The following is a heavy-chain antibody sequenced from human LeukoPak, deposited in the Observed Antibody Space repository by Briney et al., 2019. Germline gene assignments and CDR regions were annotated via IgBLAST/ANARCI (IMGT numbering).Heavy chain of an antibody. J-gene: IGHJ4*02. V-gene: IGHV3-23*01. D-gene: IGHD3-10*01. CDR3: ARYHLGSCFRDPFDH. CDR2: ISGSGGST. Sequence: PGGSLRLSCAASGFTFSSYAMSWVRQAPGKGLEWVSAISGSGGSTYYADSVKGRFTISRDNSKNTLYLQMNSLRAEDTAVYYCARYHLGSCFRDPFDHWGQGTLVTVSS. CDR1: GFTFSSYA.